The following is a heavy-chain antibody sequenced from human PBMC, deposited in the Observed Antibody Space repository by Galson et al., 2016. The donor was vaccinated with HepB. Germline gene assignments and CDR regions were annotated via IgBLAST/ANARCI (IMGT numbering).Heavy chain of an antibody. V-gene: IGHV3-53*01. CDR3: ARGGYDILTGSWDAFDI. CDR1: GFSVMNIY. CDR2: IYSGGST. D-gene: IGHD3-9*01. J-gene: IGHJ3*02. Sequence: SLRLSCAASGFSVMNIYMTWVRQAPGKGLEWVSVIYSGGSTYYAASVRGRFTISRDTSKNTLYLQMNSLTAEDTAVYYCARGGYDILTGSWDAFDIWGQGTMVTVSS.